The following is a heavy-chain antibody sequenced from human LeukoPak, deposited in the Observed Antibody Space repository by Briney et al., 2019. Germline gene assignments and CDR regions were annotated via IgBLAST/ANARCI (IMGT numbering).Heavy chain of an antibody. CDR2: ITGSGDST. V-gene: IGHV3-23*01. D-gene: IGHD1-26*01. J-gene: IGHJ1*01. CDR3: AKDIVRGEYFQH. Sequence: PGGSLRLSCAASEFTFSSYAMSWVRQAPGKGLEWVSSITGSGDSTYYADSVKGRFTISRDNSKNTLYLQMNSLRAEDTAVYYCAKDIVRGEYFQHWGQGTLVTVSS. CDR1: EFTFSSYA.